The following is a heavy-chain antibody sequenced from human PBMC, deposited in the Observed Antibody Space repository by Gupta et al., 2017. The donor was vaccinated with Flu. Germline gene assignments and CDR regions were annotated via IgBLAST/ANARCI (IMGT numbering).Heavy chain of an antibody. CDR2: IITALHTA. D-gene: IGHD4-23*01. V-gene: IGHV1-69*01. Sequence: QVQLVQSGAEVKEPGSSVRVSCMPSGGRFSDFALSWVRQAPGQRLEWMGGIITALHTANYAPNFQGRVTIFADDSTSTVYSELSSLRSEDTAVYYCASSQRWGGNLGAFEMWGQGTKVTASS. J-gene: IGHJ3*02. CDR3: ASSQRWGGNLGAFEM. CDR1: GGRFSDFA.